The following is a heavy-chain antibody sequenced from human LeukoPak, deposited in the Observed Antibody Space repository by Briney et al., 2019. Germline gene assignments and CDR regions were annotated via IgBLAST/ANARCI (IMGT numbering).Heavy chain of an antibody. CDR2: IIPIFGTA. CDR3: ARVVTGPIVGARVDWFDP. V-gene: IGHV1-69*13. CDR1: GGTFSSYA. D-gene: IGHD1-26*01. Sequence: SVKVSCKASGGTFSSYAISWVRQAPGQGLGWMGGIIPIFGTANYAQKFQGRVTITADESTSTAYMELSSLRSEDTAVYYCARVVTGPIVGARVDWFDPWGQGTLVTVSS. J-gene: IGHJ5*02.